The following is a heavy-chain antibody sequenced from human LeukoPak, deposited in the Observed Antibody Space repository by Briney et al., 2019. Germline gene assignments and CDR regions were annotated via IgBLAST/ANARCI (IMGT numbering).Heavy chain of an antibody. Sequence: GGSLRLSCAASGFTFSSYSMNWVRQAPGKGLEWVSGISGSSGSTYYADSVKGRFTISRDNSKNTLYLQMNSLRAEDTAVYYCAKSGFGESASYNWFDPWGQGTLVTVSS. J-gene: IGHJ5*02. CDR1: GFTFSSYS. CDR3: AKSGFGESASYNWFDP. V-gene: IGHV3-23*01. CDR2: ISGSSGST. D-gene: IGHD3-10*01.